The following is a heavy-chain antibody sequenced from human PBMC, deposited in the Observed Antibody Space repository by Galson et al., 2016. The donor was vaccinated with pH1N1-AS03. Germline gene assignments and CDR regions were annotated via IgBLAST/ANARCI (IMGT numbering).Heavy chain of an antibody. CDR1: GFTFSSYG. CDR2: IRHDGSNR. V-gene: IGHV3-30*02. Sequence: SLRLSCAASGFTFSSYGMHWVRQAPGKGLEWVTFIRHDGSNRYYADSVKGRFTISRDNSKNTLFLQMNSLRPEDKAVYYCAQDRVNGIDATTRWFAPWGQGAQVTVSS. CDR3: AQDRVNGIDATTRWFAP. D-gene: IGHD1/OR15-1a*01. J-gene: IGHJ5*02.